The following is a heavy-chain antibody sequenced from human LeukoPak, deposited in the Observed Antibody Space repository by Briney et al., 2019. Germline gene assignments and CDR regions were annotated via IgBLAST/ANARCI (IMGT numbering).Heavy chain of an antibody. CDR3: ERGFRGWHAEGFDY. Sequence: SETLSLTCAVSGGSISSSNWWSWVRQPPGKGLEWIGEIYHSGSTNYNPSLKSRVTISVDKSKNQFSLKLSSVTAADTAVYYCERGFRGWHAEGFDYWGQGTLVTVSS. CDR1: GGSISSSNW. CDR2: IYHSGST. J-gene: IGHJ4*02. D-gene: IGHD3-22*01. V-gene: IGHV4-4*02.